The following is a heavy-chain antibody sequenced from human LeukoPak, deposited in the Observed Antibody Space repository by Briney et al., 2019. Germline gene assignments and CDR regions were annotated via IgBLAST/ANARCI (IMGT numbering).Heavy chain of an antibody. J-gene: IGHJ6*02. CDR3: AKVGSNSSYGMDV. CDR1: GFTFSSYG. D-gene: IGHD3-10*01. V-gene: IGHV3-30*18. CDR2: ISYDGSNK. Sequence: GRSLRLSCAASGFTFSSYGMHWVRQAPGKGLEWVAVISYDGSNKYYADSVKGRSTISRDNSKNTLYLQMNSLRAEDTAVYYCAKVGSNSSYGMDVWGQGTTVTVSS.